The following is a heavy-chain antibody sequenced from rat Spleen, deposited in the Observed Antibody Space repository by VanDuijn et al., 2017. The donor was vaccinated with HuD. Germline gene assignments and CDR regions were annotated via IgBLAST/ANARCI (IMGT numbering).Heavy chain of an antibody. J-gene: IGHJ2*01. Sequence: EVQLVESGGGLVQPGRSLKLSCEVSGFTFSDYYMAWVRQAPTKGLEWVATISYGDSSGHSSTYYRDSVKGRFTISRDNAKSTLYLQMDSLRSEDTATYYCARRHYGYTDYFDYWGQGVMVTVSS. CDR3: ARRHYGYTDYFDY. D-gene: IGHD1-11*01. V-gene: IGHV5-7*01. CDR1: GFTFSDYY. CDR2: ISYGDSSGHSST.